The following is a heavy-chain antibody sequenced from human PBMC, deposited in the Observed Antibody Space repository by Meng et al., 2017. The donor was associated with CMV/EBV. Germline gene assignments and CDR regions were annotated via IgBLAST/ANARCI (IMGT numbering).Heavy chain of an antibody. CDR1: GLTISNDW. Sequence: ESGGGLGQPGGSLRFSCAASGLTISNDWMSWVRQAPGKGLEWVANIKKDGSEKYYVDSVKGRFSISRDNADNSLYLQMNNLRAEDTAVYYCRLGHYSQDWGQGTLVTVSS. V-gene: IGHV3-7*02. J-gene: IGHJ4*02. CDR2: IKKDGSEK. CDR3: RLGHYSQD. D-gene: IGHD4-17*01.